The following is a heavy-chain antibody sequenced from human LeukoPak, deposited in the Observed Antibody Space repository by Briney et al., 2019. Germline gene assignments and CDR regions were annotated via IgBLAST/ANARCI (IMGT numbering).Heavy chain of an antibody. V-gene: IGHV4-4*07. CDR2: IYTSGST. CDR1: GGSISSYY. D-gene: IGHD2-2*01. Sequence: SETLSLTCTVSGGSISSYYWSWLRQPAGKGLEWIGRIYTSGSTNYNPSLKSRVTMSVDTSKNQFSLKLSSVTAADTAVYYCARSIPAAMTGYYYYYMDVWGKGTTVTVSS. J-gene: IGHJ6*03. CDR3: ARSIPAAMTGYYYYYMDV.